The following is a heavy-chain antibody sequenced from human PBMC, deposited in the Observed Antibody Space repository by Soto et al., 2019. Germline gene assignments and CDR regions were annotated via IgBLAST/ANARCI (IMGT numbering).Heavy chain of an antibody. V-gene: IGHV1-24*01. Sequence: ASVKVSCKVSGYTLTELSIHWVRQAPGKGLQWMGGFDPEDSETIYEQKFQGRVTMTENTSTDTPYMDLSSLRPEDTAVYYCASRSRGCHVALDVWGKGTLDPVSS. D-gene: IGHD6-19*01. J-gene: IGHJ3*01. CDR1: GYTLTELS. CDR3: ASRSRGCHVALDV. CDR2: FDPEDSET.